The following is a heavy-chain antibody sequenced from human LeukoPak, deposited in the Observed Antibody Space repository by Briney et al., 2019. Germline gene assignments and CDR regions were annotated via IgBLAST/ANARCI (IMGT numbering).Heavy chain of an antibody. CDR1: GYTFTSYG. Sequence: GASVKVSCKASGYTFTSYGISWVRQAPGQGLEWMGRISAYNGNTNYAQKLQGRVTMTTDTSTSTAYMELRSLRSDDTAVYYCARVEQALMEYSSSWLADYWGQGTLVTVSS. J-gene: IGHJ4*02. D-gene: IGHD6-13*01. V-gene: IGHV1-18*01. CDR2: ISAYNGNT. CDR3: ARVEQALMEYSSSWLADY.